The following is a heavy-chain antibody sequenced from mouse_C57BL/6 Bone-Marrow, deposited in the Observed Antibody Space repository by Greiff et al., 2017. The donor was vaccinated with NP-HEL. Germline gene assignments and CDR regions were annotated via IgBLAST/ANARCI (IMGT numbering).Heavy chain of an antibody. Sequence: VMLVESGGGLVQSGRSLRLSCATSGFTFSDFYMEWVRQAPGKGLEWIAASRNKANDYTTEYSASVKGRFIVSRDTSQSILYLQMNALRAEDTASYYCARDGPGGRFAYWGQGTLVTVSA. D-gene: IGHD3-3*01. CDR2: SRNKANDYTT. CDR3: ARDGPGGRFAY. CDR1: GFTFSDFY. V-gene: IGHV7-1*01. J-gene: IGHJ3*01.